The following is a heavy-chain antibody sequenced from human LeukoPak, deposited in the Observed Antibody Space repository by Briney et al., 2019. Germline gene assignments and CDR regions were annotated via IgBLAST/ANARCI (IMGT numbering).Heavy chain of an antibody. D-gene: IGHD1-26*01. CDR2: IYTSGST. Sequence: SETLSLTCTVSGDSISSYYWSWIRQPAGKGLEWIGRIYTSGSTNYNASLKSRVSMSVDTSKNQFSLKLSSVTAADAAVFYCARENSGSYREFDYWGQGTLVTVSS. J-gene: IGHJ4*02. CDR1: GDSISSYY. V-gene: IGHV4-4*07. CDR3: ARENSGSYREFDY.